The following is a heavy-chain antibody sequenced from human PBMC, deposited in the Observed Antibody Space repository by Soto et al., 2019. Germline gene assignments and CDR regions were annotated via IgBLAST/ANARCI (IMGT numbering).Heavy chain of an antibody. D-gene: IGHD1-1*01. Sequence: QVQLVQSGGEVKKPGSSMKVSCKASGGTFITYTISWVRQAPGQGLEWMGRIIPILGMANYAQKFQGRVTITADESTTTAYMELSSLRSDDTAVYYCAREPSTDVFDVWGQGTIVTVSS. V-gene: IGHV1-69*08. CDR2: IIPILGMA. CDR3: AREPSTDVFDV. J-gene: IGHJ3*01. CDR1: GGTFITYT.